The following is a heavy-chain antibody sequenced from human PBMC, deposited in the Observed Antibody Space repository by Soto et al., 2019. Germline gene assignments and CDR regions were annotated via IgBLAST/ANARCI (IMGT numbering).Heavy chain of an antibody. J-gene: IGHJ4*02. CDR3: ATDPTRLNSYGYRFAY. CDR2: ISPDGINK. CDR1: GFTFSNYG. D-gene: IGHD5-12*01. Sequence: QGQLMESGGGVVQPGRSLRLSCAASGFTFSNYGTHWVRQAPGKGLEWVAVISPDGINKEYADSVKGRFTVSRDNSRNTLFLQMNRLRVEDTAMYFCATDPTRLNSYGYRFAYWGQGTQVTVSS. V-gene: IGHV3-30*03.